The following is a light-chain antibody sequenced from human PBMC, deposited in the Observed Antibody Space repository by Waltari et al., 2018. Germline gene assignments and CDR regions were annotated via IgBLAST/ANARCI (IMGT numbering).Light chain of an antibody. CDR3: QQYGTSPLT. CDR1: QSVTNNL. J-gene: IGKJ4*01. V-gene: IGKV3-20*01. Sequence: EIVLTQSPDTLSLSPGERATLSCGASQSVTNNLLAWYQQRPGQAPRRLIYAASSRATGIPDRFRGSGYGTEFTLSVTRLEPEDFAVYYCQQYGTSPLTFGGGTKVEIK. CDR2: AAS.